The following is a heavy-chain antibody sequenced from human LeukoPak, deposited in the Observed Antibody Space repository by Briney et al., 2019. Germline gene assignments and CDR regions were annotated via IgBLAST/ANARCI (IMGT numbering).Heavy chain of an antibody. V-gene: IGHV4-39*07. D-gene: IGHD3-22*01. Sequence: SETLSLTCTVSGCSISSSSYYWGWIRQPPGKVLEWIGSIYYSGSTYYNPSLKSRVTISVDTSKNLFSLMLSAVTAADTAVYYCARVTGYMIEDYFDYWGQGTLVTVSS. CDR2: IYYSGST. CDR1: GCSISSSSYY. J-gene: IGHJ4*02. CDR3: ARVTGYMIEDYFDY.